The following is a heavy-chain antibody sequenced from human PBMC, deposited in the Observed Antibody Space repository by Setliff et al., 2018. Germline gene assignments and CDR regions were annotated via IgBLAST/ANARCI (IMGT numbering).Heavy chain of an antibody. CDR3: ARGTSYGGNSE. CDR1: GGSISSHY. Sequence: PSETLSLTCTVSGGSISSHYWSWIRQPPGKGLEWIGYIFNSGSTNYNPSLESRVSMSIDTSKNQFSLKLGSVTAADTAVYYCARGTSYGGNSEWGQGTLVTVSS. V-gene: IGHV4-59*11. CDR2: IFNSGST. J-gene: IGHJ1*01. D-gene: IGHD4-17*01.